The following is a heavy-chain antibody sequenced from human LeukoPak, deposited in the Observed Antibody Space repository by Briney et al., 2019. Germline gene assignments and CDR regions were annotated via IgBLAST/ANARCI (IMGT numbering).Heavy chain of an antibody. V-gene: IGHV1-46*01. D-gene: IGHD5-12*01. Sequence: ASVKVSCKAAGYTFTNYYMQWVRQAPGQGLEWMGIINPRDGSTSYAQKFQGRVTVTRDTSISTAYMELSRLRSDDTAVYYCAREGGYGPSNDYWGRGTLVTVSS. J-gene: IGHJ4*02. CDR3: AREGGYGPSNDY. CDR2: INPRDGST. CDR1: GYTFTNYY.